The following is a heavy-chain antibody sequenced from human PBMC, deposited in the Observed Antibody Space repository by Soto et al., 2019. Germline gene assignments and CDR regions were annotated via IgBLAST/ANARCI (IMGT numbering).Heavy chain of an antibody. J-gene: IGHJ4*02. Sequence: QVQLQQWGAGLLKPSETLSLTCAVYGGSFSGYYWSWIRQPPGKGLEWIGEINHSGSTNYNPSLKSRVTISVDTSKIQFSLKLSSVTAADTAVYYCARGGQRWLQLRPFDYCGQGTLVTVSS. V-gene: IGHV4-34*01. CDR1: GGSFSGYY. CDR2: INHSGST. CDR3: ARGGQRWLQLRPFDY. D-gene: IGHD5-12*01.